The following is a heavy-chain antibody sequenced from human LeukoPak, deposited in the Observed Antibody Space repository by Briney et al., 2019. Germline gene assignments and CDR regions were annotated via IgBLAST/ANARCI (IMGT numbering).Heavy chain of an antibody. Sequence: SETLSLTCTVSGGSISSYYWSWIRQPPGKGLEWIGYIYYSGSTNYNPSLKSRVTISVDTSKNQFSLKLSSVTAADTAVYYCARDKEGDGYNTNRGAFDTWGQGTWSPSLQ. J-gene: IGHJ3*02. CDR3: ARDKEGDGYNTNRGAFDT. D-gene: IGHD5-24*01. CDR2: IYYSGST. V-gene: IGHV4-59*01. CDR1: GGSISSYY.